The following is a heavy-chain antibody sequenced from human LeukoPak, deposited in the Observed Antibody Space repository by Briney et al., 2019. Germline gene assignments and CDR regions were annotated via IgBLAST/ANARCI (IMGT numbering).Heavy chain of an antibody. CDR3: ARTRYYYNSRSYGAPYYFDY. J-gene: IGHJ4*02. CDR1: GFTFSSYS. Sequence: GGSLRLSCAASGFTFSSYSMNWVRQAPGKGLEWVSSISSSSSYIYYADSVKGRFTISRDNAKNSLYLQMNSLRAEDTAVYYCARTRYYYNSRSYGAPYYFDYWGQGTLVTVSS. V-gene: IGHV3-21*01. CDR2: ISSSSSYI. D-gene: IGHD3-10*01.